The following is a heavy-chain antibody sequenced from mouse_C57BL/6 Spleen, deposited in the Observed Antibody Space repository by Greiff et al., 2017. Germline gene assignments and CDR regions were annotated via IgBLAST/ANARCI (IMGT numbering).Heavy chain of an antibody. CDR2: IHPSDSDT. Sequence: QVQLQQPGAELVKPGASVKVSCKASGYTFTSYWMHWVKQRPGQGLEWIGRIHPSDSDTNYNQKFKGKATLTVDKSSSTAYMQLSSLTSEDSAVYYCAEGYYDYDLAYWGQGTLVTVSA. CDR3: AEGYYDYDLAY. V-gene: IGHV1-74*01. J-gene: IGHJ3*01. CDR1: GYTFTSYW. D-gene: IGHD2-4*01.